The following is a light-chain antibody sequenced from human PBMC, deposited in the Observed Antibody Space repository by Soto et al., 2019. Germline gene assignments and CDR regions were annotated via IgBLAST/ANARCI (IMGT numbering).Light chain of an antibody. J-gene: IGKJ1*01. V-gene: IGKV3-15*01. Sequence: EIVLTQSPATLSLSPGERATLSCRASQSVSSYLAWYQQKPGQPPRLLIYDASNRATGIPARFSGSGSGTEFTLTISSLQSEDFAVYYCQQYNNWPPWTFGQGTRWIS. CDR3: QQYNNWPPWT. CDR1: QSVSSY. CDR2: DAS.